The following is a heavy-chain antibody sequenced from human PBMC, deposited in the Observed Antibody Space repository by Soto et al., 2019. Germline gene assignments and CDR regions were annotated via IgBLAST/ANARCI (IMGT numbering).Heavy chain of an antibody. Sequence: SETLSLTCTVSGGSINRSSYYWGLIRQPPGKGLEWIGNIYYSGSTHYNPSLKSRVTISVDTSKNHFSLKLTSVTAADAAVYYCARHSGSGSRRLFHHYYDTDVWGQGPTVT. D-gene: IGHD3-10*01. J-gene: IGHJ6*02. V-gene: IGHV4-39*01. CDR1: GGSINRSSYY. CDR2: IYYSGST. CDR3: ARHSGSGSRRLFHHYYDTDV.